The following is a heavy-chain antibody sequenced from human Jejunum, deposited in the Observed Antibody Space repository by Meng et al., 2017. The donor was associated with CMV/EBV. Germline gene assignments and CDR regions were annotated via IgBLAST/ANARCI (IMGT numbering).Heavy chain of an antibody. V-gene: IGHV3-30*02. Sequence: FINFGMHWVRQAPGKGLEWVAFIGDDVRDKYYADSVKGRFTISRDKSKNTLFLQMNSLRAEDTAVYYCAKDKIPVSPYFYGMDVWGQGTTVTVSS. CDR2: IGDDVRDK. CDR1: FINFG. D-gene: IGHD2-21*01. CDR3: AKDKIPVSPYFYGMDV. J-gene: IGHJ6*02.